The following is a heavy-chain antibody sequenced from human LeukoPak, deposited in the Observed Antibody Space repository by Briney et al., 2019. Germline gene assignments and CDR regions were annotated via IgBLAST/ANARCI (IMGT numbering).Heavy chain of an antibody. CDR2: INPSGGST. CDR3: ARSGTIVAVTAEFDY. Sequence: ASVKVSRKPSGYTSTSYDMHSVRQAPGQGLEWRGIINPSGGSTSYAQKSQGRVTMTRDMSTSTVYMELSSLRSEDTAVYYCARSGTIVAVTAEFDYWGQGTLVTVSS. D-gene: IGHD2-21*02. CDR1: GYTSTSYD. V-gene: IGHV1-46*01. J-gene: IGHJ4*02.